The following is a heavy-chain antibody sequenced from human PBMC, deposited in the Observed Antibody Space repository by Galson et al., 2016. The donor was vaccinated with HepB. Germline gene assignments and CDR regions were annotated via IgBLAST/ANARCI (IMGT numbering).Heavy chain of an antibody. CDR2: ISYDGSNK. Sequence: SLRLSCAASGFIFSVYNMNWARQAPGKGLEWVAVISYDGSNKYYADSVKGRLTISRDNSKNTLYLQMNSLRDEDTAVYYCARDDYFRLGYWGQGTLVTVSS. D-gene: IGHD3-16*01. CDR3: ARDDYFRLGY. CDR1: GFIFSVYN. V-gene: IGHV3-30-3*01. J-gene: IGHJ4*02.